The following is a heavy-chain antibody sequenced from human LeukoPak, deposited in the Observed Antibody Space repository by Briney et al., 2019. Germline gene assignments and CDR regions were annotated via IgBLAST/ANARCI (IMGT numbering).Heavy chain of an antibody. CDR1: GFTFSSYA. V-gene: IGHV3-23*01. Sequence: GGSLRLSCAASGFTFSSYAMSWVRQAPGKGLEWVSAISGSGGSTYYADSVKGRFTISRDNSKNTLYLQMNSLRAEGTAVYYCAKDFIVVVPAATFDYWGQGTLVTVSS. CDR2: ISGSGGST. CDR3: AKDFIVVVPAATFDY. J-gene: IGHJ4*02. D-gene: IGHD2-2*01.